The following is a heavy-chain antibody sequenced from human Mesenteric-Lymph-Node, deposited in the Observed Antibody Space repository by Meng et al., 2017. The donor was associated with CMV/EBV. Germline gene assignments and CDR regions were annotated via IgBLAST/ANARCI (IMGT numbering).Heavy chain of an antibody. Sequence: QVQRQQWGAGLLKPSETLSLTCAVYGGSFSGYYWSWIRQPPGKGLEWIGEINHSGSTNYNPSLKSRVTISVDTSKNQFSLKLSSVTAADTAVYYCARHQRWLKSEGGFNYWGQGTLVTVSS. CDR1: GGSFSGYY. CDR2: INHSGST. CDR3: ARHQRWLKSEGGFNY. D-gene: IGHD4-23*01. V-gene: IGHV4-34*01. J-gene: IGHJ4*02.